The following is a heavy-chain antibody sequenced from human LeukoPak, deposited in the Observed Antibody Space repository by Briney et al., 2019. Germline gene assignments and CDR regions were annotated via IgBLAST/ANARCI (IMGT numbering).Heavy chain of an antibody. V-gene: IGHV4-59*01. CDR1: GGSINSYY. CDR2: IYYSGST. J-gene: IGHJ3*02. D-gene: IGHD1-14*01. Sequence: SETLSLTCTASGGSINSYYWSWIRQPPGKGLEWIGYIYYSGSTNYNPSLKSRVTISVDTSKNQFSLKLSSVTAADTAVYYCAREGGTGAFDIWGQGTMVTVSS. CDR3: AREGGTGAFDI.